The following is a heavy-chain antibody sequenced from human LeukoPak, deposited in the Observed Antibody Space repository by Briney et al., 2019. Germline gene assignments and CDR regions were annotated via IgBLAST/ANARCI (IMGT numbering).Heavy chain of an antibody. CDR1: GGTFSSYA. CDR2: IIPILGIA. V-gene: IGHV1-69*04. D-gene: IGHD4-17*01. J-gene: IGHJ5*02. CDR3: ARDSKGLDDYGDYEAVDWFDP. Sequence: ASVKVSCKASGGTFSSYAISWVRQAPGQGLEWMGRIIPILGIANYAQKFQGRVTITADKSTSTAYMELSSLRSEDTAVYYCARDSKGLDDYGDYEAVDWFDPWGQGTLVTVTS.